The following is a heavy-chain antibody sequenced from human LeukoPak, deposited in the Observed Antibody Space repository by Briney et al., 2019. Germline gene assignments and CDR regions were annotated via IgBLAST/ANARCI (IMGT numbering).Heavy chain of an antibody. CDR2: INHSGST. Sequence: SETLSLTCAVYGGSFSGYYWSWIRHPPGKGLEWIGEINHSGSTNYNPSLKSRVTISVDTSKNQFSLKLSSVTAADTAVYYCARVRTGYYSRWGQGTLVTVSS. V-gene: IGHV4-34*01. CDR3: ARVRTGYYSR. D-gene: IGHD3-22*01. CDR1: GGSFSGYY. J-gene: IGHJ4*02.